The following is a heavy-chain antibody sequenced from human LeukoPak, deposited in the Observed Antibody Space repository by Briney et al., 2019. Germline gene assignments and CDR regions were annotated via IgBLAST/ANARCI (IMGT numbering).Heavy chain of an antibody. D-gene: IGHD3-10*01. J-gene: IGHJ4*02. CDR1: GFRFSNFW. Sequence: GGSLRLSCTASGFRFSNFWMNWVRQAPGKGLVWVSRIRGDWHDTTYADSVKGRFTISRDNPQNTLYLQMNSLRVEDTAVYYCAGDRVYGSGSLDNWGQGTLVTVSS. CDR2: IRGDWHDT. CDR3: AGDRVYGSGSLDN. V-gene: IGHV3-74*01.